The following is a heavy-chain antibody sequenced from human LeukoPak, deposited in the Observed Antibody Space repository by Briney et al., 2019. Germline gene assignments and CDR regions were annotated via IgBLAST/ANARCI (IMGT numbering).Heavy chain of an antibody. V-gene: IGHV4-34*01. CDR3: ARGRRRYGGSGSYYTPFDY. Sequence: PSETLSLTCALYRGSFSGYYWSRIRQPPRKGLEWIGEINHSGSTNYNPSLKSRFTISVDTSKNQFSLRLSSVTAADTAVYYCARGRRRYGGSGSYYTPFDYWGQGTLVTVSS. J-gene: IGHJ4*02. CDR1: RGSFSGYY. CDR2: INHSGST. D-gene: IGHD3-10*01.